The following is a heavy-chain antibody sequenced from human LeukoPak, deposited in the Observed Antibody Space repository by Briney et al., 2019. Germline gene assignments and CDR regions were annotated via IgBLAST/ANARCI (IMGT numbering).Heavy chain of an antibody. Sequence: ASVKVSCKASGYTFTSYDINWVRQATGQGVEWMGWMNPNSGNTGYAQKFQGRVTMTRNTSISTAYMELSSLRSEDTAVYYCARMMGRQMYYYYGMDVWGQGTTVTVSS. CDR3: ARMMGRQMYYYYGMDV. CDR1: GYTFTSYD. CDR2: MNPNSGNT. J-gene: IGHJ6*02. V-gene: IGHV1-8*01. D-gene: IGHD1-26*01.